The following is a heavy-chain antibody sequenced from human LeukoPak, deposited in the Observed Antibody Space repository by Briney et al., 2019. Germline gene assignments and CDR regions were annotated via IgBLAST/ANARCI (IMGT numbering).Heavy chain of an antibody. CDR3: AREGLDSGSHFSAWFDP. D-gene: IGHD3-10*01. CDR1: GFTFSSYS. CDR2: ISSSSSTI. J-gene: IGHJ5*02. Sequence: PGGSLRLSCAASGFTFSSYSMNWVRQAPGKGLEWVSYISSSSSTIYYADSVKGRFTISRDNAKNSLYLQMNSLRAEDTAVYYCAREGLDSGSHFSAWFDPWGQGTLVTVSS. V-gene: IGHV3-48*01.